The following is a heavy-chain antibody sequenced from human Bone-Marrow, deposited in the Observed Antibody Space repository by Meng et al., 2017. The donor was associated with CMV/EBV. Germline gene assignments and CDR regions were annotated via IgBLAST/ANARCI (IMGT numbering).Heavy chain of an antibody. Sequence: GGSLRLSCAVSGFTFSTYAMHWVRQAPGKGLEWVAVISYDGNYKYYLGSLKGRFTISRDNSKNTLYLQMNSLRAEDTAVYYCAKGPYCSSTSCYTSWDFDYWGQGTLVTVSS. D-gene: IGHD2-2*02. CDR2: ISYDGNYK. CDR3: AKGPYCSSTSCYTSWDFDY. V-gene: IGHV3-30*04. J-gene: IGHJ4*02. CDR1: GFTFSTYA.